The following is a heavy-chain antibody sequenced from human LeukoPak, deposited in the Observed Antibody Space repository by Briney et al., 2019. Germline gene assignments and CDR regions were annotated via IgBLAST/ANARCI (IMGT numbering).Heavy chain of an antibody. J-gene: IGHJ5*02. Sequence: QAGGSLRLSCGASGFTFSSYWMSWVRQAPGKGLEWVANIKQDGSEKYYVDSVKGRFTISRDNAKNSLYLQMNSLRAEDTAVYYCARASEVSTFDPWGQGTLVTVSS. D-gene: IGHD2-21*01. V-gene: IGHV3-7*01. CDR1: GFTFSSYW. CDR3: ARASEVSTFDP. CDR2: IKQDGSEK.